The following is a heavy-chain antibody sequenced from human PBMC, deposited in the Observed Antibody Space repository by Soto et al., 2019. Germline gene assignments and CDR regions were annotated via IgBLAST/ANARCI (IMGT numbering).Heavy chain of an antibody. V-gene: IGHV4-34*01. CDR2: MSHNGGT. Sequence: QVQLQQWGAGLLKPSETLSLTCAVYGGFVSSGSYYWSWIRQPPGKGLEWIGEMSHNGGTHFNPPLKGRVTISVDTSKNQFSLKMSSVTAAATALYYCARVERGTATTVVDAFDIWGPGTMVTVSS. J-gene: IGHJ3*02. CDR3: ARVERGTATTVVDAFDI. CDR1: GGFVSSGSYY. D-gene: IGHD1-1*01.